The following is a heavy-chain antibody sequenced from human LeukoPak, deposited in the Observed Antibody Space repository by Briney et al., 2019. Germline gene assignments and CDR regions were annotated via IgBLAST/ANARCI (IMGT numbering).Heavy chain of an antibody. CDR3: ARNNWGIDD. V-gene: IGHV3-74*01. J-gene: IGHJ4*02. D-gene: IGHD7-27*01. Sequence: PGGSLRLSCAASGFKFSNHWMHWVRQSPGKGLVWVARINNDGSDTSRADSVEGRFTISRDNAENTLYLQMNSLRVEDTAMYFCARNNWGIDDWGQGTLVTVSS. CDR2: INNDGSDT. CDR1: GFKFSNHW.